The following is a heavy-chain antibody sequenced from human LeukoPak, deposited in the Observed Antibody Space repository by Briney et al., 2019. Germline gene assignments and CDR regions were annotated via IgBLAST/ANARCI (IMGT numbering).Heavy chain of an antibody. CDR3: AKDLRYYDSSGYYR. V-gene: IGHV3-23*01. CDR1: GFTFSSYA. CDR2: INGSGGST. Sequence: GGSLRLSCAASGFTFSSYAMSWVRQAPGKGLEWASAINGSGGSTYYADSVKGRFTISRDNSKNTLYLQMNSLRAEDTAVYYCAKDLRYYDSSGYYRWGQGTLVTVSS. J-gene: IGHJ4*02. D-gene: IGHD3-22*01.